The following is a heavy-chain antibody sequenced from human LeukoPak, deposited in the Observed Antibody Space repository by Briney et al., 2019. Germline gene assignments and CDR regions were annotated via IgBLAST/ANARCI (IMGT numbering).Heavy chain of an antibody. D-gene: IGHD1-1*01. CDR2: IYNTGST. J-gene: IGHJ6*03. Sequence: SETLSLTCTVSGGSISNGIYYWHWIRQPAGKGLEWIGRIYNTGSTNYSPSLKSRVTISVDTSKNQFSLKLSSVTAADTAVYFCVREYWNGIYMDVWGKGATVTVSS. CDR1: GGSISNGIYY. CDR3: VREYWNGIYMDV. V-gene: IGHV4-61*02.